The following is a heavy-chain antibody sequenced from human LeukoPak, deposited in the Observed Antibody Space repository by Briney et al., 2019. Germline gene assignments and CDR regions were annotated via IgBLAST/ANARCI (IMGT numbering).Heavy chain of an antibody. CDR3: ARKERAAGTLI. Sequence: GGSLRLSCAASGFTFSSYEMNWVRQAPGKGLEWVSYISSSGSTIYYADSGKGRFTISRDNAKNSLYLQMNSLRAEDTAVYYCARKERAAGTLIWGQGTLVTVSS. J-gene: IGHJ4*02. CDR1: GFTFSSYE. V-gene: IGHV3-48*03. D-gene: IGHD6-13*01. CDR2: ISSSGSTI.